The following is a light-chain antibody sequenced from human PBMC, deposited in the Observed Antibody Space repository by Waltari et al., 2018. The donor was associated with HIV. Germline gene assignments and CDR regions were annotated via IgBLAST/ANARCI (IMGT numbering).Light chain of an antibody. CDR3: ATWDDSLNGPL. Sequence: QSVLPQPPSASGTPGQRDTTYCSGISPNMGSKDVSWYQQFPGTAPKVLMSANNQRPSGVPDRCSASKSGTSASLAISGLHSEDEADYYCATWDDSLNGPLFGGGTKLTVL. J-gene: IGLJ2*01. CDR1: SPNMGSKD. CDR2: ANN. V-gene: IGLV1-44*01.